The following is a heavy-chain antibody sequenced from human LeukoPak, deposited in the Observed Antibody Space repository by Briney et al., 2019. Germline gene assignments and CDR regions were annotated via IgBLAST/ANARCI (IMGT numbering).Heavy chain of an antibody. D-gene: IGHD6-13*01. CDR1: GGSISSYY. CDR2: IYYSGST. CDR3: ARTWKWYSSSWYVWFDP. V-gene: IGHV4-59*01. Sequence: PSETLSLTCTVSGGSISSYYWSWIRQPPGKGLEWIGYIYYSGSTNYNPSLKSRVTISVDTSKNQFSLKLSSVTAADTAVYYCARTWKWYSSSWYVWFDPWGQGTLVTVSS. J-gene: IGHJ5*02.